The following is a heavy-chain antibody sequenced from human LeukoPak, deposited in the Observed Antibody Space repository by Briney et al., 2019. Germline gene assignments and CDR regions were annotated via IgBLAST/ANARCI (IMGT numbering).Heavy chain of an antibody. J-gene: IGHJ3*02. Sequence: ASVKVSCKASGYTFTGYYMHWVRQAPGQGLEWMGWINPNSGGTNYAQKFQGRVTMTRDTSISTAYMELSRLRSDDTAVYYCARETVTAKVVPAAILHDYSKEHGAFDIWGQGTMVTVSS. D-gene: IGHD2-2*02. CDR2: INPNSGGT. CDR3: ARETVTAKVVPAAILHDYSKEHGAFDI. CDR1: GYTFTGYY. V-gene: IGHV1-2*02.